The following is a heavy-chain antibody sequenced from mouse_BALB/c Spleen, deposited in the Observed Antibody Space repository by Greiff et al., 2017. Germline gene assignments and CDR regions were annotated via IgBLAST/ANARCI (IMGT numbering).Heavy chain of an antibody. D-gene: IGHD1-2*01. CDR1: EYEFPSHD. Sequence: EVKLMESGGGLVQPGESLKLSCESNEYEFPSHDMSWVRKTPEKRLELVAAINSDGGSTYYPVTMERRFIISRDNTKKTLYLQMSSLRSEDTALYYCARQTLLRPGAMDYWGQGTSVTVSS. J-gene: IGHJ4*01. CDR3: ARQTLLRPGAMDY. V-gene: IGHV5-2*01. CDR2: INSDGGST.